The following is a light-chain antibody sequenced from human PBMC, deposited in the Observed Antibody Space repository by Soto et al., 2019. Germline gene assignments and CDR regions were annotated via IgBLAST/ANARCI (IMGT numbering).Light chain of an antibody. J-gene: IGKJ1*01. CDR1: QGIINY. V-gene: IGKV1-27*01. CDR3: QKYNSAPWT. CDR2: AAS. Sequence: DIQMAQSPSSLSASVGDRVTITCRASQGIINYLAWYQQKPGKVPKLLIYAASTLQSGVPSRFSGSGSGTDFTLTISSLQPEDVAIYYCQKYNSAPWTFGYGNKVEIK.